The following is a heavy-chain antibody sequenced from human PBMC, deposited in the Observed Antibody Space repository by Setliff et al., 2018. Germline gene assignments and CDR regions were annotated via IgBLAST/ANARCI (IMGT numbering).Heavy chain of an antibody. Sequence: SSETLSLTFTVSGGSVSTYYWSWIRQPPGKGLEWIGFIFYSGYTHYNPSLKSRVTMSVDVSRDQFSLELSSVTAADTAVYFCARGSGRGYSYGLFDYWGQGSLVTVSS. CDR1: GGSVSTYY. D-gene: IGHD5-18*01. V-gene: IGHV4-59*02. J-gene: IGHJ4*02. CDR3: ARGSGRGYSYGLFDY. CDR2: IFYSGYT.